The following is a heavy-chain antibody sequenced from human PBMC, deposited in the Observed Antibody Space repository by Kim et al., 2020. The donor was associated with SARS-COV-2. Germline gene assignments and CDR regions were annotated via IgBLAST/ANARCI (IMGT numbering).Heavy chain of an antibody. Sequence: GGSLRLSCAASGFTFSSYGMHWVRQAPGKGLEWVAVIWYDGSNKYYADSVKGRFTISRDNSKNTLYLQMNSLRAEDTAVYYCARDFYGDYVEDWFDPWGQGTLVTVSS. D-gene: IGHD4-17*01. J-gene: IGHJ5*02. CDR3: ARDFYGDYVEDWFDP. V-gene: IGHV3-33*08. CDR1: GFTFSSYG. CDR2: IWYDGSNK.